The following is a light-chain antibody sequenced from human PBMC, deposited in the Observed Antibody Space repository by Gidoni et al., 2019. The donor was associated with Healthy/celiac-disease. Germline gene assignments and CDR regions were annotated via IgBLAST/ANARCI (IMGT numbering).Light chain of an antibody. CDR3: QQYNCYRYT. J-gene: IGKJ2*01. CDR1: QSISSW. Sequence: DIQMIQSPSTLSASVGDRVTITCRASQSISSWLVWYQQKTGKAPKLLIYKASSLKSGGPSRFSGSGSGTEFSLTISSLQPDDFATYYCQQYNCYRYTFGQGTKLEIK. V-gene: IGKV1-5*03. CDR2: KAS.